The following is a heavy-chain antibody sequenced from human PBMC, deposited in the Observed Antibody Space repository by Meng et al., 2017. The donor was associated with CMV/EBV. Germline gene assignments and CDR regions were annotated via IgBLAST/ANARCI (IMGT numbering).Heavy chain of an antibody. D-gene: IGHD5-18*01. CDR3: AKEAAMVTGDYYYYYYVMDV. V-gene: IGHV3-30*02. CDR2: IRYDGSNK. J-gene: IGHJ6*02. Sequence: GESLKISCAASGFTFSSYGMHWVRQAPGKGLEWVAFIRYDGSNKYYADSVKGRFTISRDNSKNTLYLQMNSLRAEATAVYYCAKEAAMVTGDYYYYYYVMDVWGQGTTVTVSS. CDR1: GFTFSSYG.